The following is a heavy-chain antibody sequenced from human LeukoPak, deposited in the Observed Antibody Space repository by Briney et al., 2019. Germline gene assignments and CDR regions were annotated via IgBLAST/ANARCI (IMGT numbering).Heavy chain of an antibody. D-gene: IGHD3-10*01. J-gene: IGHJ4*02. CDR1: GFTFSSYS. V-gene: IGHV3-48*02. Sequence: GGSLRLSCAASGFTFSSYSMNWVRQAPGKGLEWVSYISSSSSTIYYADSVKGRFTISRDNAENSLYLQMNSLRDEDTAVYYCASDRYYYGSGKAFDYWGQGTLVTVSS. CDR3: ASDRYYYGSGKAFDY. CDR2: ISSSSSTI.